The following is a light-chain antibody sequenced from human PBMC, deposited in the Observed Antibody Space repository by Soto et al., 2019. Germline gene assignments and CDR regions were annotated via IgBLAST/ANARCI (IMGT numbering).Light chain of an antibody. CDR3: NSYQNTTPVL. V-gene: IGLV2-14*01. CDR1: RDYIGAYDY. CDR2: EVT. J-gene: IGLJ2*01. Sequence: QAVLTQPASVSGSPGESITISCAGTRDYIGAYDYVSWYQQHPGNAPKLLVYEVTNRPSGVSDRFSGSKSGNTASLTISGLQAEDEADYCCNSYQNTTPVLFGRGT.